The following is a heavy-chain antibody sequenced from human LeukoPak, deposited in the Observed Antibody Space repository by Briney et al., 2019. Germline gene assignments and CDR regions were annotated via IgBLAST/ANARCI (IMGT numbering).Heavy chain of an antibody. CDR2: INHSGYT. CDR1: GVSFNDYY. V-gene: IGHV4-34*01. CDR3: TRMTTGHDY. D-gene: IGHD4-17*01. Sequence: SETLSLTCAVSGVSFNDYYWSWVRQTPGKGLEWIGEINHSGYTNDSPSLKSRVTLSIGTSRKQFSLNVRSVTVADTGIYYCTRMTTGHDYWGQGTLVSVSS. J-gene: IGHJ4*02.